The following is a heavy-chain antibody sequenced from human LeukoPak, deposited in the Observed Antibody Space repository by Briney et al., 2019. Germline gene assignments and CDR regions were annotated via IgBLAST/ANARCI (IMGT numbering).Heavy chain of an antibody. J-gene: IGHJ4*02. D-gene: IGHD4-11*01. V-gene: IGHV3-74*01. Sequence: PGGSLRLSCAASGFTFSSYWMHWVRQSPGKGLVWVSHIKTDGSDTYYADSVRGRFTISRDNAKNTLYLQMDSLRAEDTAVYFCARGDYSSHTLWGQGTLVTVSS. CDR3: ARGDYSSHTL. CDR1: GFTFSSYW. CDR2: IKTDGSDT.